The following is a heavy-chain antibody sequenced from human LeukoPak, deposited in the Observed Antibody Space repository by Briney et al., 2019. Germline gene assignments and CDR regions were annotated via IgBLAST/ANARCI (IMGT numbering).Heavy chain of an antibody. J-gene: IGHJ4*02. D-gene: IGHD6-13*01. V-gene: IGHV1-18*01. CDR3: ARVGVYFGYSSSWSDY. CDR1: GYTFTSYG. CDR2: ISAYNGNT. Sequence: ASVKVSCKASGYTFTSYGISWVRQAPGQGLEWMGWISAYNGNTNYAQMLQGRVTMTTDTSTSTAYMELRSLRSDDTAVYYCARVGVYFGYSSSWSDYWGQGTLVTVSS.